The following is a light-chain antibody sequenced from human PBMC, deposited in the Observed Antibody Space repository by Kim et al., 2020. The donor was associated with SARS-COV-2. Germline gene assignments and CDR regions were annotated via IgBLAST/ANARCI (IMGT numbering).Light chain of an antibody. V-gene: IGKV1-39*01. CDR1: QSISSY. Sequence: SSVGDRVTITCRASQSISSYLNWYQQKPGTAPKLLIYAASSLQSGVPSRFSGSGSGTDLTLTISSLEPEDFGTYYCQQSYSTPWTFGQGTKVDIK. CDR3: QQSYSTPWT. J-gene: IGKJ1*01. CDR2: AAS.